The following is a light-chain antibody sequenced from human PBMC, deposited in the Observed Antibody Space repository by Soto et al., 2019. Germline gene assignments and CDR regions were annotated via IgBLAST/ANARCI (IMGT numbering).Light chain of an antibody. CDR1: QSVDNY. CDR2: DAS. V-gene: IGKV3-20*01. CDR3: QQYGSSGT. J-gene: IGKJ1*01. Sequence: EIVLTQSAATVSLSPGERASLSCRASQSVDNYLDWYQQKPGQAPRLLIYDASNRATGIPDRFSGSRSGTDFTLTISRLEPEDFAVYYCQQYGSSGTFGQGTKVDI.